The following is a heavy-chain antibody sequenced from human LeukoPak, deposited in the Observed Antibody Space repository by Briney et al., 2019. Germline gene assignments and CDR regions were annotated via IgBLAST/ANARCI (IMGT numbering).Heavy chain of an antibody. CDR1: GGTFSSYA. D-gene: IGHD1-26*01. Sequence: SVKVSCKASGGTFSSYAISWVRQAPGQRLEWMGGIIPIFGTANYAQKFQGRVTITADESTSTAYMELSSLRSEDTAVYYCARDNTVGATGYFDYWGQGTLVTVSS. CDR2: IIPIFGTA. J-gene: IGHJ4*02. V-gene: IGHV1-69*13. CDR3: ARDNTVGATGYFDY.